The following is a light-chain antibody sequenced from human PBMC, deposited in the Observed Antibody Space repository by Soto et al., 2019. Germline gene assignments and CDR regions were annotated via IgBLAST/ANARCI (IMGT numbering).Light chain of an antibody. Sequence: IVMSQSPSSLSASVGDRVTITCRASQDLDKWVAWYQQKPGKAPKLLLYRSSTLKQGVPSRFSGVGSGTEYILTINDLHHDDFATYYCQQYSSYWTFGQGTMVEIK. CDR3: QQYSSYWT. CDR1: QDLDKW. CDR2: RSS. J-gene: IGKJ1*01. V-gene: IGKV1-5*03.